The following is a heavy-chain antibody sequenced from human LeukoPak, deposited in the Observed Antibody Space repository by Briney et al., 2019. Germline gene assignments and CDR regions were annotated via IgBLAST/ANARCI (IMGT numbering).Heavy chain of an antibody. CDR1: GFTFSSFA. J-gene: IGHJ1*01. Sequence: PGGSLRLSCAASGFTFSSFAMSRVRQAPGKGLAWVSAINGSMGHYSDSVKGRFSISRDNSKNTLYLQMDSLRAEDTALYYCAQGSYGDYGGQLQNWGQGTLVTVSS. D-gene: IGHD4-23*01. CDR3: AQGSYGDYGGQLQN. CDR2: INGSMG. V-gene: IGHV3-23*01.